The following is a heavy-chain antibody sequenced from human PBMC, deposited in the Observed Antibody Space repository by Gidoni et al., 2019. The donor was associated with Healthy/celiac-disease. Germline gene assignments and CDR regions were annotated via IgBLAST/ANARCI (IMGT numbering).Heavy chain of an antibody. D-gene: IGHD2-21*01. Sequence: QLQLQESGPGLVKPSETLSLTCTVSGGSISSSSYYWGWIRQPPGKGLEWIGSIYYSGSTYYNPSLKSRVTISVDTSKNQFSLKLSSVTAADTAVYYCARRGVKGGDYGMDVWGQGTTVTVSS. J-gene: IGHJ6*02. CDR3: ARRGVKGGDYGMDV. CDR1: GGSISSSSYY. CDR2: IYYSGST. V-gene: IGHV4-39*01.